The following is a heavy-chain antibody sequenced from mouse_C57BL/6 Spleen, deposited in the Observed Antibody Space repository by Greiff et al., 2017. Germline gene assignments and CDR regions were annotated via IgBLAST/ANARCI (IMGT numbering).Heavy chain of an antibody. CDR3: ASTKGNAMDD. Sequence: VQLQQSGPGLVQPSQSLSITCTVSGFSLTSYGVHWVRQSPGKGLEWLGVIWSGGSTDSNAAFISRLSISKDNSKSQVFFKMNSLQADDTAIYCCASTKGNAMDDWGQGTSVTVSS. CDR2: IWSGGST. V-gene: IGHV2-2*01. CDR1: GFSLTSYG. J-gene: IGHJ4*01.